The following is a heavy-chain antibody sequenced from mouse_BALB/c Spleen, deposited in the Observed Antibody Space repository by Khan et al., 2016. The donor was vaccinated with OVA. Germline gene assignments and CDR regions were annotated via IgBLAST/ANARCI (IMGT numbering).Heavy chain of an antibody. D-gene: IGHD4-1*01. Sequence: EVELVESGGDLVKPGGSLKLSCAASGFTFSSYSMSWVRQTPDKRLEWVATISSDGDYTYFPDSVTGRFTISGDNAKNTLNLQMSSLKSEDTALYYCASHLTGSFAYWGQGTLVTVSA. V-gene: IGHV5-6*01. J-gene: IGHJ3*01. CDR2: ISSDGDYT. CDR1: GFTFSSYS. CDR3: ASHLTGSFAY.